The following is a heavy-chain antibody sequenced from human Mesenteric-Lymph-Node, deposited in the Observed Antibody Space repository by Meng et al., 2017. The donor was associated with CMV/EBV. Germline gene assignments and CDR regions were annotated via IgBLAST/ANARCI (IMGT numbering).Heavy chain of an antibody. J-gene: IGHJ3*02. D-gene: IGHD3-3*01. Sequence: GGSLRLSCAASGFTFSSYSMNWVRQAPGKGLEWVSSISSSSSYIYYADSVKGRFTISRDNAKNSLYLQMNSLRAEDTAVYYCARVATGFWSTYTYTGDAFDIWGQGTMVTVSS. CDR3: ARVATGFWSTYTYTGDAFDI. CDR2: ISSSSSYI. CDR1: GFTFSSYS. V-gene: IGHV3-21*01.